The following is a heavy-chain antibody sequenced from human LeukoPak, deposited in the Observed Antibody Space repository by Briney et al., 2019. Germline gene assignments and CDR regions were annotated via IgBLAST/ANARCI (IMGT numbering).Heavy chain of an antibody. D-gene: IGHD6-19*01. CDR2: VDPEDGET. CDR3: AILIVAGTHFDY. V-gene: IGHV1-69-2*01. Sequence: ASVKISCKVSGYTFTDYYMQWVQQAPGKGLEWMGLVDPEDGETIYAEKFQGRVTITADTSTDTAYMELSSRRSEDTAVYYCAILIVAGTHFDYWGQGTLVTLSS. J-gene: IGHJ4*02. CDR1: GYTFTDYY.